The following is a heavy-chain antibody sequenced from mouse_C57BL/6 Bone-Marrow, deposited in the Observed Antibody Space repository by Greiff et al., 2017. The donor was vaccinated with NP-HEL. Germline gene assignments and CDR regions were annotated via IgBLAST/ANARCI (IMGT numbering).Heavy chain of an antibody. Sequence: EVQLMESGVGLVKPGGSLKLSCAASGFTFSDYGMHWVRQAPEKGLEWVAYISSGSSTIYYADPVKGRFTLSRDNDKNTLFLQMTSLRSEDTAMYYCARPDDYYAMDYWGQGTSVTVSS. J-gene: IGHJ4*01. CDR1: GFTFSDYG. CDR2: ISSGSSTI. V-gene: IGHV5-17*01. CDR3: ARPDDYYAMDY.